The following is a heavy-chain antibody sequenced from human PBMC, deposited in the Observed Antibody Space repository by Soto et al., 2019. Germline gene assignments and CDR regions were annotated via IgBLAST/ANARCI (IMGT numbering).Heavy chain of an antibody. J-gene: IGHJ4*02. Sequence: SETLSLTCAVSGDSISSSKWWNWVRQPPGKGLEWIGEIYHTGPTNYNPSVKSRATISVDKSKNHFSLSLTSVTAEDTAVYYCVRAGRGVQWELSDWGPGTLVTVSS. CDR1: GDSISSSKW. D-gene: IGHD1-26*01. CDR3: VRAGRGVQWELSD. CDR2: IYHTGPT. V-gene: IGHV4-4*02.